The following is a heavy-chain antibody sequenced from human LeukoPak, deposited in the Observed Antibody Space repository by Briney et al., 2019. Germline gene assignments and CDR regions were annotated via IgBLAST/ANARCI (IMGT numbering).Heavy chain of an antibody. D-gene: IGHD2-2*02. Sequence: SETLSLTCTVSGGSISSGGYYWSWIRQPAGKGLEWIGRIYTSGSTNYNPSLKSRVTISVDTSKSQFSLKLSSVTAADTAVYFGARGVYCSSTSCYTPEWFDPWGQGTLVTVSS. CDR1: GGSISSGGYY. CDR3: ARGVYCSSTSCYTPEWFDP. J-gene: IGHJ5*02. CDR2: IYTSGST. V-gene: IGHV4-61*02.